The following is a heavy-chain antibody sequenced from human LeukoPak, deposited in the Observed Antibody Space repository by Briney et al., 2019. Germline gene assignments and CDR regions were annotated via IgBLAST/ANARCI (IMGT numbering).Heavy chain of an antibody. CDR1: GGTFISYA. Sequence: ASVKVSCKASGGTFISYAISWVRQAPGQGLEWMGGIIPIFGTANYAQKFQGRVTITADESTSTAYMELSSLRSEDTAVYYCASNFYYDFWSGYYHPTDFVGMDVWGQGTTVTVSS. V-gene: IGHV1-69*13. CDR2: IIPIFGTA. CDR3: ASNFYYDFWSGYYHPTDFVGMDV. J-gene: IGHJ6*02. D-gene: IGHD3-3*01.